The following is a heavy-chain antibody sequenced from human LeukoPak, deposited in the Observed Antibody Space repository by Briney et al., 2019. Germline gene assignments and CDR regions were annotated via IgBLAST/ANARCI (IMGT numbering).Heavy chain of an antibody. J-gene: IGHJ4*02. CDR3: ARDRRVVVTIRFDY. V-gene: IGHV3-7*01. CDR2: IKQDGSEK. D-gene: IGHD3-22*01. Sequence: PGGSLRLSCAASGFTFSSYWMSWVRQAPGKGLEWVANIKQDGSEKYYVDSVKGRFTISRDNAKNSLYLQMNSLRAEDTAVYYCARDRRVVVTIRFDYWGQGTLVTVSS. CDR1: GFTFSSYW.